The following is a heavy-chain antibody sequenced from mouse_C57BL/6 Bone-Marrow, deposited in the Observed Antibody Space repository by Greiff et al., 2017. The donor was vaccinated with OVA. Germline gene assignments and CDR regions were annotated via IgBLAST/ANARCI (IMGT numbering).Heavy chain of an antibody. J-gene: IGHJ3*01. CDR2: IYIGNGYT. V-gene: IGHV1-58*01. D-gene: IGHD2-2*01. Sequence: EVQLQQSGAELVRPGSSVKMSCKTSGYTFTSYGINWVKQRPGQGLEWIGYIYIGNGYTEYNEKFKGKATLTSDTSSSTAYMQISSLTSEDSAIYFGARWDMHIYYGSPFAYWGQGTLVTVSA. CDR3: ARWDMHIYYGSPFAY. CDR1: GYTFTSYG.